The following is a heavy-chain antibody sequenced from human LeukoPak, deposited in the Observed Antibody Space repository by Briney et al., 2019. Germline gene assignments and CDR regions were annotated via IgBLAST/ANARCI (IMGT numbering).Heavy chain of an antibody. D-gene: IGHD2-2*01. J-gene: IGHJ4*02. Sequence: EGLIIFSWAACGCAFSNAGMSWVRQAPGKGLEWAGRIKSKTDGGTTDYAAPVKGRFTISRDDSKNTLYLQMNSLKTEDTAVYYCTTDPVGYWGQGTLVTVSS. CDR1: GCAFSNAG. V-gene: IGHV3-15*01. CDR2: IKSKTDGGTT. CDR3: TTDPVGY.